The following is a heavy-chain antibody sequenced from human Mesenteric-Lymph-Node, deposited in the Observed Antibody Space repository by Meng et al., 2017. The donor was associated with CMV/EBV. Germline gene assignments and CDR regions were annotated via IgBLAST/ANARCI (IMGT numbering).Heavy chain of an antibody. J-gene: IGHJ4*02. D-gene: IGHD2-2*01. V-gene: IGHV4-39*07. CDR1: GGSISSIIYY. CDR2: IFYTGGT. CDR3: ARSRGYCSSTNCVGSFFDY. Sequence: SETLSLTCTVSGGSISSIIYYWCWIRQPPGKGLEWFGSIFYTGGTYYNPSLTSRVTISVDTSKKHFSLRLISVTAADTAVYYCARSRGYCSSTNCVGSFFDYWGQGTVVTVSS.